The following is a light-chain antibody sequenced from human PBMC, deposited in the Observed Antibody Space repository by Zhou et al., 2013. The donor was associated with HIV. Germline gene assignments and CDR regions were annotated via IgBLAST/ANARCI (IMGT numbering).Light chain of an antibody. CDR3: MQGTHWLT. CDR1: QSLVYSDGDTY. CDR2: KVS. Sequence: DIVLTQTPLSSLVTLGQPASISCRSSQSLVYSDGDTYLSWLHQRPGQPPRLLIYKVSTRFSGVPDRFSGSGAGTDFTLKISRVEAEDVGVYYCMQGTHWLTFGGGTKVEIK. V-gene: IGKV2-24*01. J-gene: IGKJ4*01.